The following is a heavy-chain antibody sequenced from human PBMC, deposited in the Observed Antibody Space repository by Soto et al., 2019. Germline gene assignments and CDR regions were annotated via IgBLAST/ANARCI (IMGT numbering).Heavy chain of an antibody. J-gene: IGHJ4*02. CDR2: ISGSGGST. V-gene: IGHV3-23*01. CDR3: AKFSQYDYDSSGYYYDY. Sequence: GGSLRLSCAASGFTFSSYAMSWVRQAPGKGLEWVSAISGSGGSTYYADSVKGRFTISRDNSKNTLYLQMNSLRAEDTAVYYCAKFSQYDYDSSGYYYDYWGQGTLVTVSS. CDR1: GFTFSSYA. D-gene: IGHD3-22*01.